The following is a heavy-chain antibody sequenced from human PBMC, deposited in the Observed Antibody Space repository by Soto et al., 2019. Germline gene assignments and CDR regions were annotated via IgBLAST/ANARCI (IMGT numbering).Heavy chain of an antibody. J-gene: IGHJ4*02. Sequence: GGSLRLSCAASGFTFSNYGMDWVRQAPGKGLEWVAAVVYDGSKKYYADSVKGRFTVSRDNYKNTLFLEMNALRAEDTAVYYCARDRGYRRYFDSSGFWADSWGQGTLVTVSS. CDR3: ARDRGYRRYFDSSGFWADS. D-gene: IGHD3-22*01. V-gene: IGHV3-33*08. CDR1: GFTFSNYG. CDR2: VVYDGSKK.